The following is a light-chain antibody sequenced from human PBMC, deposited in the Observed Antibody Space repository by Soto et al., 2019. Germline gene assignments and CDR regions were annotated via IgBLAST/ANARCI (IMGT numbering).Light chain of an antibody. CDR2: AAS. J-gene: IGKJ2*01. CDR3: LQDYNYPYT. Sequence: AIQMTQSPSSLSASVGDRVAITCRASQGIRNNLGWYQQKPGKAPKLLIYAASSLQSGVPSRFSGSGSGTDFTLTSSSLQPEDFATYFCLQDYNYPYTFGQGTKLEIK. V-gene: IGKV1-6*01. CDR1: QGIRNN.